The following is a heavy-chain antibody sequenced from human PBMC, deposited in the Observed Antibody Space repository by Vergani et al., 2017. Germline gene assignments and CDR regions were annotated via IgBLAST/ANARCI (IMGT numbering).Heavy chain of an antibody. CDR2: LGGGGDYT. CDR3: ARLRGGRFDY. J-gene: IGHJ4*02. Sequence: EVQLLESGGDLVQPGGSLRLSCAVSGFTLNNYATSWVRQAPGKGLEWVSTLGGGGDYTDYADSVKGRFTISRDNSENKVYLQMISRRVEDTAVYYCARLRGGRFDYGGQGTLVTVS. V-gene: IGHV3-23*01. CDR1: GFTLNNYA. D-gene: IGHD2-15*01.